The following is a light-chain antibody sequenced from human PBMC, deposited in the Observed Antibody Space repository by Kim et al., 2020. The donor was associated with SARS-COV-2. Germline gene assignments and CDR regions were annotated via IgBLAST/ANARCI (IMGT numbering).Light chain of an antibody. CDR2: KAS. Sequence: DIQMTQSPSTLSASVGDRVTITCRASQSVNGWLAWYQQKPGKAPKFINYKASSLESGVPSRFSGSGSGTEFTLTINSLQPDDFATYYCQQYYNYAWTFGQGTKVDIK. V-gene: IGKV1-5*03. CDR3: QQYYNYAWT. J-gene: IGKJ1*01. CDR1: QSVNGW.